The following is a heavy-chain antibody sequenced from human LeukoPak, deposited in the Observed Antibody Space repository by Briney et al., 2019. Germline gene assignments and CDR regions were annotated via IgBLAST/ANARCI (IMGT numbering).Heavy chain of an antibody. D-gene: IGHD1-26*01. CDR2: IYHSGST. Sequence: SETLSLTCDVSDYSISNDYYWGWIRQPPGKGLEWIGSIYHSGSTYYNPSLKSRVTISVDTSKNQFSLKLSSVTAADTAVYYCASPSGSHPSAFDIWGQGTMVTVSS. V-gene: IGHV4-38-2*01. CDR1: DYSISNDYY. J-gene: IGHJ3*02. CDR3: ASPSGSHPSAFDI.